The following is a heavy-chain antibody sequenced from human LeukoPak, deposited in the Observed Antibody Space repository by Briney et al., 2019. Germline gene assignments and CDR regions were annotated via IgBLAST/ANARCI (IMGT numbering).Heavy chain of an antibody. D-gene: IGHD6-13*01. V-gene: IGHV1-2*02. Sequence: GASVKVSCKASGYSFIGYSMHWVRQAPGQGLEWMGWINPNSGGTSYAQKFQGRVTMTRDTSMRTAHMELSRLRSDDTAVYYCARPRTQQLSSLNYWGQGTLVTVSS. CDR1: GYSFIGYS. CDR2: INPNSGGT. J-gene: IGHJ4*02. CDR3: ARPRTQQLSSLNY.